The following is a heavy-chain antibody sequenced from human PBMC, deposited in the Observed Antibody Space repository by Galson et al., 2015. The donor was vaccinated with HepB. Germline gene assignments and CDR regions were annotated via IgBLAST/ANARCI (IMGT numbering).Heavy chain of an antibody. Sequence: PALVKPTQTLTLTCTFSGFSLSTSGMCVSWIRQLPGKALEWLALIDWDDDKYYSTSLKTRLTISKDTSKNQVVLTMTNMDPVDTATYYCARIRRFYYDSSGSDDAFDIWGQGTMVTVSS. CDR3: ARIRRFYYDSSGSDDAFDI. V-gene: IGHV2-70*01. CDR1: GFSLSTSGMC. J-gene: IGHJ3*02. CDR2: IDWDDDK. D-gene: IGHD3-22*01.